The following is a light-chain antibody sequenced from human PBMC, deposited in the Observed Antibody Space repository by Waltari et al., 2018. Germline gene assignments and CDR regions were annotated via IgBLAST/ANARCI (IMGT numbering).Light chain of an antibody. V-gene: IGKV4-1*01. Sequence: DIVMTQSPDSLAVSLGERVTINCKSSQSVLYSSNSQNYLAWYQQKPGQPPKLLIYWAAARESGVPDRFSGSESGTDFTLTISSLQAEDVAVYYCQQYYSNPRTFGQGTKLEIK. CDR3: QQYYSNPRT. J-gene: IGKJ2*01. CDR1: QSVLYSSNSQNY. CDR2: WAA.